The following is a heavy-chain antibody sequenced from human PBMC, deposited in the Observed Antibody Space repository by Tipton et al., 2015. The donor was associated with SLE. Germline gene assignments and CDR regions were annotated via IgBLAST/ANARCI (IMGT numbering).Heavy chain of an antibody. Sequence: TLSLTCTVSGGSLTHYYWNWIRQSPGKGLEWLGYIHYTGTPYYKPSLKSRIAMSVDTSSNQLSLRLTSLTPADTAVYYCTRDMATAPYHWFDPWGQGTLVTVSS. CDR2: IHYTGTP. CDR3: TRDMATAPYHWFDP. V-gene: IGHV4-59*01. J-gene: IGHJ5*02. D-gene: IGHD5-24*01. CDR1: GGSLTHYY.